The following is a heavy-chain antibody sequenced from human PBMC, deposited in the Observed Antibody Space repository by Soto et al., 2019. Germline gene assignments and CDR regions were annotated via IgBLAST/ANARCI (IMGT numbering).Heavy chain of an antibody. CDR1: GGTFSSYA. D-gene: IGHD5-12*01. Sequence: VASVKVSCKASGGTFSSYAISWVRQAPGQGLEWMGGIIPIFGTANYAQKFQGRVTITADESTSTAYMELSSLRSEDTAVYYCASLSGYAGYYGMDVWRQGTTVTVSS. J-gene: IGHJ6*02. V-gene: IGHV1-69*13. CDR3: ASLSGYAGYYGMDV. CDR2: IIPIFGTA.